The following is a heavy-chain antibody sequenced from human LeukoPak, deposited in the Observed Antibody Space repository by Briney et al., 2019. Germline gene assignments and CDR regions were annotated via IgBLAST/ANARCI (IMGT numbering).Heavy chain of an antibody. V-gene: IGHV3-48*01. CDR3: ARRSSDILTGYYTHYYYYYMDV. Sequence: GGSLRLSCAASGFTFTIHSMNWVRQAPGKGLEWISYISSSSTTIYYADSVKGRFTISRDNAKNSLYLQMNSLRAEDTAVYYCARRSSDILTGYYTHYYYYYMDVWGKGTTVTISS. D-gene: IGHD3-9*01. CDR2: ISSSSTTI. J-gene: IGHJ6*03. CDR1: GFTFTIHS.